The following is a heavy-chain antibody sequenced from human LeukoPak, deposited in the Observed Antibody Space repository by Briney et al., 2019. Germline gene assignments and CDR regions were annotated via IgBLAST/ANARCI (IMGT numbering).Heavy chain of an antibody. D-gene: IGHD3-22*01. CDR2: VDPEDGET. CDR3: ATERRRYYDSSGSSAGFDY. CDR1: GYTFTDYY. Sequence: GASVKISCKVSGYTFTDYYMHWVQQAPGKGLEWMGLVDPEDGETIYAEKFQGRVTITADTSTDTAYMELSSLRSEDTAVYYCATERRRYYDSSGSSAGFDYWGQRTLVTVSS. J-gene: IGHJ4*02. V-gene: IGHV1-69-2*01.